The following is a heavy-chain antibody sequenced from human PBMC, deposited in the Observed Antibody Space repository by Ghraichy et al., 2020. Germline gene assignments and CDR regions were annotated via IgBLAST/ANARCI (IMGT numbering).Heavy chain of an antibody. V-gene: IGHV3-7*03. CDR2: IKEDGSET. D-gene: IGHD2-21*01. CDR3: ARGGYSAYRHFDY. Sequence: GGSLRLSCAASGFTFNSFWMNWVRQSPGNWLQWVANIKEDGSETRYVDSVKGRFTISRDNAKNSLYLQMNSLRVEDTAVYYCARGGYSAYRHFDYWGQGALVTVSS. CDR1: GFTFNSFW. J-gene: IGHJ4*02.